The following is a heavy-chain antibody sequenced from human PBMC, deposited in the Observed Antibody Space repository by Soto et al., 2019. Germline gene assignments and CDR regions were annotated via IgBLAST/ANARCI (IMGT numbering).Heavy chain of an antibody. D-gene: IGHD1-1*01. CDR3: STGPDGNFDS. Sequence: LETLSLTCTVSGGSIRSNYYYWGWLRQPPGKELEWIGSVFYTGSTYYNPSLQSRLTMSVDTSKNQFSLKLNSVTAADTAVYYCSTGPDGNFDSWGQGTRVTVSS. CDR1: GGSIRSNYYY. CDR2: VFYTGST. V-gene: IGHV4-39*01. J-gene: IGHJ4*02.